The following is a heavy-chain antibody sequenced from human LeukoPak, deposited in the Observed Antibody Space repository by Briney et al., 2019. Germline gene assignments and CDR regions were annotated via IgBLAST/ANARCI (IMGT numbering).Heavy chain of an antibody. CDR1: GYTFTGYY. J-gene: IGHJ4*02. CDR3: ARTSTIAAAGTLLDY. Sequence: ASVKVSCKASGYTFTGYYMHWVRQAPGQGVEWMGWINPNSGGTNYAQKFQGRVTMTRDTSISTAYMELSRLRSDDTAVYYCARTSTIAAAGTLLDYWGQGTLVTVSS. D-gene: IGHD6-13*01. V-gene: IGHV1-2*02. CDR2: INPNSGGT.